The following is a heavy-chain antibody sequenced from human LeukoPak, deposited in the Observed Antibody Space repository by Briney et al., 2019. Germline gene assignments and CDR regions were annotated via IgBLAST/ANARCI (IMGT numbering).Heavy chain of an antibody. CDR3: ARSDYGDYVFSY. V-gene: IGHV1-2*02. CDR1: GYTFTGYY. Sequence: ASVKVSCKASGYTFTGYYMHWVRQAPGQGLEGMGWINPNSGGTNYAQKFQGRVTMNRDTSISTAYMELSRLRSDDTAVYYCARSDYGDYVFSYWGQGTLVTVSS. J-gene: IGHJ4*02. D-gene: IGHD4-17*01. CDR2: INPNSGGT.